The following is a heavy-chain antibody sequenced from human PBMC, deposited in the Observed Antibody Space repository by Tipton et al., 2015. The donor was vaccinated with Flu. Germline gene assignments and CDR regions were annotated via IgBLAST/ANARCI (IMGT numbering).Heavy chain of an antibody. D-gene: IGHD1-26*01. Sequence: TLSLTCAVYGGSFSGYYWSRIRQPPGTGLQWIATIIQSGNAYYNPSLRSRVTISVDTTKNLFSLNLSSVTATDTAVYYCARALNSGREYTFDIWGRGTVVTVSS. CDR3: ARALNSGREYTFDI. CDR1: GGSFSGYY. V-gene: IGHV4-34*12. J-gene: IGHJ3*02. CDR2: IIQSGNA.